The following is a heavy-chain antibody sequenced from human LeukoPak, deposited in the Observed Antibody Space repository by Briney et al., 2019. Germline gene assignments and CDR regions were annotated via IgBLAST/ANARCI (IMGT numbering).Heavy chain of an antibody. CDR2: IYYSGST. CDR1: GGSISSGGYY. V-gene: IGHV4-31*03. D-gene: IGHD4-17*01. J-gene: IGHJ5*02. CDR3: ARSADYGDYVSWFDP. Sequence: SETLSLTCTVSGGSISSGGYYWSWIRQHPGKGLEWLGYIYYSGSTYYNPSLKSRVTISVDTSKNQFSLKLSSVTAADTAVYYCARSADYGDYVSWFDPWGQGTLVTVSS.